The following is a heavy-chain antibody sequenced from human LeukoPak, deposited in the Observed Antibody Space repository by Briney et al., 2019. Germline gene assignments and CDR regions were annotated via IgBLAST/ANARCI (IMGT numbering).Heavy chain of an antibody. CDR1: GGSISSGDYY. V-gene: IGHV4-30-4*08. J-gene: IGHJ4*02. CDR2: INYSGST. Sequence: SQTLSLTCTVSGGSISSGDYYWSWIRQPPGKGLEWIGYINYSGSTNYNPSLKSRVTMSVVTSKNQFSLKLTSVTAADTAVYYCARQTFGVLYFDSWGQGTLAIVSS. CDR3: ARQTFGVLYFDS. D-gene: IGHD3-10*01.